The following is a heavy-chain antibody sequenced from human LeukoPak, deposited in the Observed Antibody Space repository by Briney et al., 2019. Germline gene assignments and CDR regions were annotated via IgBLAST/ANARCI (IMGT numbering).Heavy chain of an antibody. CDR1: GFTFSTYT. CDR2: ISSGSLTI. Sequence: GGSLRLSCVASGFTFSTYTMNWVRQAPGKGLEWISYISSGSLTIYYADSVKGRFTVSRDNAKNSLYLQMNSLRAEDTSVYYCARTYCSGSTCYLGDAFDIWGQGTMVTVSS. J-gene: IGHJ3*02. D-gene: IGHD2-15*01. V-gene: IGHV3-48*04. CDR3: ARTYCSGSTCYLGDAFDI.